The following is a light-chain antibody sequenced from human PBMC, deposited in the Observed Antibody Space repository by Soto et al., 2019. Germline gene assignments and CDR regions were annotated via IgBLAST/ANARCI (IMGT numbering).Light chain of an antibody. CDR2: SAS. Sequence: EIVLTQSPGTLSLSPGERATLSCRASQSVGSNSLAWYQQKPGQAPRLLIYSASSRATGIPDRFSGSGSGTDFTLTISRLEPEDFEVYYCQQYDNSPTWTFGQGTKVEIK. CDR1: QSVGSNS. V-gene: IGKV3-20*01. CDR3: QQYDNSPTWT. J-gene: IGKJ1*01.